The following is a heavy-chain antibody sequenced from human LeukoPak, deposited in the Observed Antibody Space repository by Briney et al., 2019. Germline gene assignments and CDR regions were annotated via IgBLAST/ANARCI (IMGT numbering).Heavy chain of an antibody. Sequence: PSETLSLTCTVSGGSISSSSYYWGWIRQPPGKGLEWIGSIYYSGSTYYNPSLKSRVTISVDTSKNQFSLKLSSLTAADTAVYYCARLPQTIVVVVAASPYFDYWGQGTLVTVSS. V-gene: IGHV4-39*01. D-gene: IGHD2-15*01. CDR2: IYYSGST. CDR3: ARLPQTIVVVVAASPYFDY. CDR1: GGSISSSSYY. J-gene: IGHJ4*02.